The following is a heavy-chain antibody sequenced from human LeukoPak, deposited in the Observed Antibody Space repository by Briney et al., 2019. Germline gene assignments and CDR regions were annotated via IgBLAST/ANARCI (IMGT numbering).Heavy chain of an antibody. J-gene: IGHJ4*02. CDR3: AKDLESNYYDSSGYYLPNFDY. CDR1: GFTFSSYG. CDR2: ISGSGGST. V-gene: IGHV3-23*01. Sequence: GGSLRLSCAASGFTFSSYGMHWVRQAPGKGLEWVSAISGSGGSTYYADSVKGRFTISRDNSKNTLYLQMNSLRAEDTAVYYCAKDLESNYYDSSGYYLPNFDYWGQGTLVTVSS. D-gene: IGHD3-22*01.